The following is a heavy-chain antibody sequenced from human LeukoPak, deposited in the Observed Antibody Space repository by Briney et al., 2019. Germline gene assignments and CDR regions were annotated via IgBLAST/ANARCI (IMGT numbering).Heavy chain of an antibody. CDR1: GGSISSGSYY. CDR2: IYTSGST. D-gene: IGHD4-17*01. CDR3: ARLRSTYWYFDL. J-gene: IGHJ2*01. V-gene: IGHV4-61*02. Sequence: SETLSLTCTVSGGSISSGSYYWSWIRQPAGKGLEWIGRIYTSGSTNYNPSLESRVAMSVDTSKNQFSLKLSSVTAADTAVYYCARLRSTYWYFDLWGRGTLVTVSS.